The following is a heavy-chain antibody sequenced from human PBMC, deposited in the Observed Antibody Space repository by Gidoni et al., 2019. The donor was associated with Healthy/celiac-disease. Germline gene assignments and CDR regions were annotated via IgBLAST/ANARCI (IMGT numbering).Heavy chain of an antibody. J-gene: IGHJ6*02. Sequence: QVQLAQSGSEVKKPGSSLKVSCKAYGATFSSYAISWVRQAPGQGLEWMGGIIPIFGTANYAQKFQGRGTITADESTSTAYMELSSLKSEDTAVYYCARGFTGTTRNCMDVWGQGTTVTVSS. CDR3: ARGFTGTTRNCMDV. D-gene: IGHD1-1*01. CDR1: GATFSSYA. V-gene: IGHV1-69*01. CDR2: IIPIFGTA.